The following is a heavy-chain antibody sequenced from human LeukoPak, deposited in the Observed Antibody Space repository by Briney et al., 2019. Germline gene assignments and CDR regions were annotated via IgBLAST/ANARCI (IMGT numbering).Heavy chain of an antibody. CDR1: GGSISSSSYY. Sequence: SETLSLTCTVSGGSISSSSYYWGWIRQPPGKGLEWIGSIYYSGSTYYNPSLKSRVTISVDTSKNQFSLKLSSVTAADTAVYYCARGAHDYGDYVVGYWGQGTLVTVSS. CDR2: IYYSGST. J-gene: IGHJ4*02. CDR3: ARGAHDYGDYVVGY. V-gene: IGHV4-39*01. D-gene: IGHD4-17*01.